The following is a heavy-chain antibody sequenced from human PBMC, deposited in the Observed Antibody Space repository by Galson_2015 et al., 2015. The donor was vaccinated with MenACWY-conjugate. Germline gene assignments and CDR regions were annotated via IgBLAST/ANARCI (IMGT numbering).Heavy chain of an antibody. Sequence: SLRLSCAVSGFTFSKYAMSWVRQAPGTGLEWVAIISDSGAATHYIDSVKGRFTISRDNSKNTLYLQMSRLRAEDTALYYCAKDVYMDVWGKGTTVSVSS. CDR3: AKDVYMDV. CDR1: GFTFSKYA. J-gene: IGHJ6*03. CDR2: ISDSGAAT. V-gene: IGHV3-23*01.